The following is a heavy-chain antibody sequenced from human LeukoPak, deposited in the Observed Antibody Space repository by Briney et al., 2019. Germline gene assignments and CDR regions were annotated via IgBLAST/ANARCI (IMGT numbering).Heavy chain of an antibody. V-gene: IGHV4-34*01. Sequence: SETLSLTCAVYGGSFSGYYWSWIRQPPGKGLEWIGEINHSGSTNYNPSLKSRVTISVDTSKNQFSLKLSSVTAADTAVYYCARPRVGATGWFDPWGQGTLVTVSS. CDR1: GGSFSGYY. J-gene: IGHJ5*02. CDR2: INHSGST. D-gene: IGHD1-26*01. CDR3: ARPRVGATGWFDP.